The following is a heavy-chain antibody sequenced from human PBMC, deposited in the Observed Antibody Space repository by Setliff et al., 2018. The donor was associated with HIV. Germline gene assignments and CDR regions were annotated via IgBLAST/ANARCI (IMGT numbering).Heavy chain of an antibody. V-gene: IGHV3-23*01. D-gene: IGHD6-19*01. CDR2: VSPSGDAT. J-gene: IGHJ3*02. CDR1: GLIFSNYA. CDR3: AKDPDSSGWYYFAFDI. Sequence: GSLRLSCAASGLIFSNYALTCVRQAPGKGLEWVSTVSPSGDATYYADSVKGRFTISRDNSKNTLYLQENSLRAEDTAVYYCAKDPDSSGWYYFAFDIWGQGTMVTVSS.